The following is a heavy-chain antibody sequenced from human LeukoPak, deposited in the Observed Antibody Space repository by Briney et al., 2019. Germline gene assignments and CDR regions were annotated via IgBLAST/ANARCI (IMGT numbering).Heavy chain of an antibody. V-gene: IGHV3-7*01. Sequence: GGSLRLSCAASGFTFSGHWMSWVRQAPGKGLEWVANINQGGSDKYYVDSVKGRFTITRDNANNLLYLQMNILGGEDTAVYYCTRDRSRAEDDWGQGTLVTVSS. CDR1: GFTFSGHW. CDR2: INQGGSDK. J-gene: IGHJ4*02. CDR3: TRDRSRAEDD. D-gene: IGHD1-14*01.